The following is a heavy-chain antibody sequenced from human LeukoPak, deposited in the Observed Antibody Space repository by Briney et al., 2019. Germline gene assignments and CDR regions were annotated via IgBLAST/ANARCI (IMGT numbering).Heavy chain of an antibody. CDR3: ATRTLTYYYDSSGYTLFDY. J-gene: IGHJ4*02. D-gene: IGHD3-22*01. CDR1: GGSISSSSYY. CDR2: IFYSGSP. V-gene: IGHV4-39*07. Sequence: SETLSLTCTVSGGSISSSSYYWGWIRQPPGKGLEWIGTIFYSGSPYSNPSLKSRVTISIDTSKNQFSLKLSSVTAADTAVYYCATRTLTYYYDSSGYTLFDYWGQGTLVTVSS.